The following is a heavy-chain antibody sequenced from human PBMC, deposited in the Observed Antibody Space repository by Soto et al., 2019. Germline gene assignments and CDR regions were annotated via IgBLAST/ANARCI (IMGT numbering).Heavy chain of an antibody. CDR2: IIPIFGTA. Sequence: GASVKVSCKASGGTFSSYAISWVRQAPGQGLEWMGGIIPIFGTANYAQKFQGRVTITADESTSTAYMELSSLRSEDTAVYYCARVKRPDFWKPQGMDVSCQGTTVTVSS. CDR3: ARVKRPDFWKPQGMDV. J-gene: IGHJ6*02. V-gene: IGHV1-69*13. D-gene: IGHD3-3*01. CDR1: GGTFSSYA.